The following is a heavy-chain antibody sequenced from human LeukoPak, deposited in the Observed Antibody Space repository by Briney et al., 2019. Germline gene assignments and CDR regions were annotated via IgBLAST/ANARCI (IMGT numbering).Heavy chain of an antibody. CDR1: GGSFSGYY. J-gene: IGHJ6*02. CDR3: ARGANFYYYGMDV. CDR2: INHSGST. D-gene: IGHD2-15*01. Sequence: PSETLSLTCAGYGGSFSGYYWSWIRQPPGKGLEWIGEINHSGSTNYNPSLKSRVTISVDTSKNQFSLKLSSVTAADTAVYYCARGANFYYYGMDVWGQGTTVTVSS. V-gene: IGHV4-34*01.